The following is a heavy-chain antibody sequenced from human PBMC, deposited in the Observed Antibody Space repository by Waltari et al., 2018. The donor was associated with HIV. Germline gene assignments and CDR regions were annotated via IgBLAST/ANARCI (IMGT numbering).Heavy chain of an antibody. CDR1: GFTFSGSW. Sequence: EVQLVESGGGLVQPGGSLRLSCAASGFTFSGSWMTWVRQAPGKGVDGVANINQDETKRNYVDAVKCRYTISRDNAKNSLYLQMNSLTAADTAVYYCARDSNPAQGSVWYDAFDIWGQGTMVTVSS. CDR2: INQDETKR. J-gene: IGHJ3*02. D-gene: IGHD6-13*01. V-gene: IGHV3-7*01. CDR3: ARDSNPAQGSVWYDAFDI.